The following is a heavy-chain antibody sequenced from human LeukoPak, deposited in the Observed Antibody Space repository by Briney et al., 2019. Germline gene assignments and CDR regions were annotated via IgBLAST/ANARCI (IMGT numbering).Heavy chain of an antibody. CDR1: GGSFSGYY. V-gene: IGHV4-34*01. Sequence: PSETLSLTCAVYGGSFSGYYWSWIRQPPGKGLEWIGEINHSGSTNYNPSLKSRVTISVDTSKNQFSLKLSSVTAADTAVYYCARGAPYSSSQFDYWGQGTLVTVSS. J-gene: IGHJ4*02. CDR3: ARGAPYSSSQFDY. CDR2: INHSGST. D-gene: IGHD6-13*01.